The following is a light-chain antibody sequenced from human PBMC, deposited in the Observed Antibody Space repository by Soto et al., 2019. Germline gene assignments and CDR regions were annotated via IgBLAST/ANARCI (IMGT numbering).Light chain of an antibody. CDR1: QTVLSSSNNKNY. CDR2: WAS. J-gene: IGKJ5*01. CDR3: QQYGSSPIT. V-gene: IGKV4-1*01. Sequence: DIVITQSPDSLTVSLGERAIINCRSSQTVLSSSNNKNYLAWYQQKPGQPPKLLIYWASTRQSGVPDRFSGSGSGTDFTLTISRLEPEDFAVYYCQQYGSSPITFGQGTRLEIK.